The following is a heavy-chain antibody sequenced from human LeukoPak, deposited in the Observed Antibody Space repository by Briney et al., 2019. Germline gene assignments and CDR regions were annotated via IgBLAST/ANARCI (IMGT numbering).Heavy chain of an antibody. CDR2: IYYSGST. D-gene: IGHD3-22*01. V-gene: IGHV4-59*12. CDR3: AREKSYYYDSSGYYYFSPYFDY. CDR1: GGSISSYY. J-gene: IGHJ4*02. Sequence: SETLSLTCTVSGGSISSYYWSWIRQPPGKGLEWIGYIYYSGSTYYNPSLKSRVTISVDTSKNQFSLKLSSVTAADTAVYYCAREKSYYYDSSGYYYFSPYFDYWGQGTLVTVSS.